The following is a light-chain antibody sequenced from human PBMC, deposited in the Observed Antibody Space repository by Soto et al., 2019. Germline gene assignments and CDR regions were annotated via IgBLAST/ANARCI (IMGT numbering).Light chain of an antibody. Sequence: QSVLTQPPSVSAAPGQKVTISCSGSGSNIGNNYVSWYQQLPGTAPKLLIYDNNKRPSGIPDRFSGSKSGNTASLTISGLQAEDEADYYCSSYTSSSTYVFGTGTKVTVL. CDR1: GSNIGNNY. CDR2: DNN. J-gene: IGLJ1*01. CDR3: SSYTSSSTYV. V-gene: IGLV1-51*01.